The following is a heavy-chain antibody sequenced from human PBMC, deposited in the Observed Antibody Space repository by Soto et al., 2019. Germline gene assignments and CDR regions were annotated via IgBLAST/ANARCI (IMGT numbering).Heavy chain of an antibody. Sequence: QVQLVQSGAEVKRPGSSVKVSCKASGGIFTRYDIRWVRQAPGQGLEWMGAIIPIFGTANYAQKFQGRVTITADATTSTAYTELSSLRSEDTAMYYCAINEGRDVSTFDYWGQGTLVTVSS. CDR1: GGIFTRYD. CDR2: IIPIFGTA. J-gene: IGHJ4*02. CDR3: AINEGRDVSTFDY. V-gene: IGHV1-69*01. D-gene: IGHD3-10*02.